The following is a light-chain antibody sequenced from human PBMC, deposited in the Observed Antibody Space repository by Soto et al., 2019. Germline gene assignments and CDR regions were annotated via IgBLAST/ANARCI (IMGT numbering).Light chain of an antibody. Sequence: IQMTQSPSSLSASVGDRVTITCRASQAIRSALGWYQQKPGKVPKLLIYAASTLQSGVPSRFSGSGFGTDFTLTISRLQPEDFATYYCQQDFGYSWTFGQGTKVDIK. CDR2: AAS. V-gene: IGKV1-6*01. J-gene: IGKJ1*01. CDR1: QAIRSA. CDR3: QQDFGYSWT.